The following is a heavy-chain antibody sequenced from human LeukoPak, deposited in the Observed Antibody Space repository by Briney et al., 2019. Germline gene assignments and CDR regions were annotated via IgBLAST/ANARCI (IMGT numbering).Heavy chain of an antibody. V-gene: IGHV3-13*04. CDR3: VREGFCGVDCPAYFDL. Sequence: GESLRLSCAASGFALSSYDIHWVRQTTGKGLEWVSAIDTTGGTYYPGSVEGRFTISRENAQNSFHLQMNSLRDADTAVYYCVREGFCGVDCPAYFDLWGRGTLVTVS. CDR2: IDTTGGT. J-gene: IGHJ2*01. D-gene: IGHD2-21*02. CDR1: GFALSSYD.